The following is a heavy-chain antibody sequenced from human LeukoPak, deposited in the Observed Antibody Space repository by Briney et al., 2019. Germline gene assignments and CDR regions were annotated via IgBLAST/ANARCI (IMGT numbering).Heavy chain of an antibody. Sequence: GGSLRLSCAASGFTFNSYGMHWVRQAPGKGLEWVAIISYDGSNQYYVDSVKGRFTISRDNSKNTFYLQMNSLRAEDTAVYYCAKGGTVADLDYWGQGTQVTVSS. CDR1: GFTFNSYG. J-gene: IGHJ4*02. CDR2: ISYDGSNQ. CDR3: AKGGTVADLDY. D-gene: IGHD6-19*01. V-gene: IGHV3-30*18.